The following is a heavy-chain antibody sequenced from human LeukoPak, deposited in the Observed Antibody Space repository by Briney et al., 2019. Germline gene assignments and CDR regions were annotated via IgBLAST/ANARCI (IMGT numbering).Heavy chain of an antibody. J-gene: IGHJ6*02. D-gene: IGHD3-10*01. CDR2: IRYDGSNK. CDR1: GFTFSSYG. V-gene: IGHV3-30*02. Sequence: GGSLRLSCAASGFTFSSYGMHWVHQAPGKGLEWVAFIRYDGSNKYYADSVKGRFTISRDNSKNTLYLQMNSLRAEDTAVYYCAKDDSYGSGPYGMDVWGQGTTVTVSS. CDR3: AKDDSYGSGPYGMDV.